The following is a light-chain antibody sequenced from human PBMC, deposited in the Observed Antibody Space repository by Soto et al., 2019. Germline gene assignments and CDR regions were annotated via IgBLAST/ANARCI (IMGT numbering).Light chain of an antibody. Sequence: DIQMTQSPSSVSASVGDRVTITCRESQGISSWLAWYQHKPGKAPNLLIDAASSLQSGGPSRFSGSGSGTDFTRTISSLAPEDFATYDGQQAYSFPHTFGQSTKLEIK. J-gene: IGKJ2*01. CDR1: QGISSW. CDR2: AAS. V-gene: IGKV1-12*01. CDR3: QQAYSFPHT.